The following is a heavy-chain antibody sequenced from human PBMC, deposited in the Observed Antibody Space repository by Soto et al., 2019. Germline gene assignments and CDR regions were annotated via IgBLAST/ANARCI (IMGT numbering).Heavy chain of an antibody. J-gene: IGHJ4*02. V-gene: IGHV4-59*01. CDR3: ARVGGVAARTLDY. CDR1: GGSINDFY. D-gene: IGHD6-6*01. CDR2: IYYSGST. Sequence: PSETLSLTCTVPGGSINDFYWSWIRQPPGKGLEWIGYIYYSGSTDYNPSLKGRVTISVDTSKNQFSLKLRSVTAADTAVYYCARVGGVAARTLDYWGQGTLVTVSS.